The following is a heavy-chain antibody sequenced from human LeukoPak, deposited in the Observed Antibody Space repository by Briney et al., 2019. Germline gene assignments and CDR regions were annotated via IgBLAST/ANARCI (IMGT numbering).Heavy chain of an antibody. CDR1: GGSFSGYY. D-gene: IGHD3-10*01. V-gene: IGHV4-34*01. CDR3: ARNYYGSGTNWFDP. J-gene: IGHJ5*02. Sequence: PSETLSLTCAVYGGSFSGYYWSWIRQPPGKGLEWIGEINHSGSTNYNPSLKSRVTISVDTSKNQFSLKLSSVTAADTAVYYCARNYYGSGTNWFDPWGQGTLVTVSS. CDR2: INHSGST.